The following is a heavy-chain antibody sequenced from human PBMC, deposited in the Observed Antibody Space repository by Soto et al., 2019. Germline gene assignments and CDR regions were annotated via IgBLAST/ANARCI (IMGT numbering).Heavy chain of an antibody. CDR3: AKSLVFVDHGYMDV. CDR2: SIPIQGTA. Sequence: QVQLVQSGAEVKKPGSSVKVSCEASGGRFTSYIFTWVRQAPGQGLEWMGRSIPIQGTADYALKFQDRVTMTADKSTNTVHMEMRRLRPDDTAVYDCAKSLVFVDHGYMDVWGKGTPVNVSS. J-gene: IGHJ6*03. V-gene: IGHV1-69*08. D-gene: IGHD2-21*01. CDR1: GGRFTSYI.